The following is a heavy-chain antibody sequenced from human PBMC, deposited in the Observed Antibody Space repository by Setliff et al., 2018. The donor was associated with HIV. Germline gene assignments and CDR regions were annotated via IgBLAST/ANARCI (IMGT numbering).Heavy chain of an antibody. D-gene: IGHD3-22*01. Sequence: ASVKVSCKASGGTFSGYGISWVRQAPGQGLEWMGWINTHSGYTNYAQNVQGRVTVTMDTSTSTAYMELRSLRGEDTAVYYCAKDSYSYDSGVYHYFPFDLWGQGTLVTVSS. CDR1: GGTFSGYG. J-gene: IGHJ4*02. CDR2: INTHSGYT. CDR3: AKDSYSYDSGVYHYFPFDL. V-gene: IGHV1-18*01.